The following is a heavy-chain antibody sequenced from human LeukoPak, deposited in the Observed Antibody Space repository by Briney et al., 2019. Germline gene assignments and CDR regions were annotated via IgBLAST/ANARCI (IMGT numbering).Heavy chain of an antibody. CDR1: GFTFSSYA. J-gene: IGHJ6*02. CDR2: ISYDGSNK. CDR3: FGIAAAGRYYYYGMDV. D-gene: IGHD6-13*01. Sequence: GGSLRLSCAASGFTFSSYAMHWVRQAPGKGLEWVAVISYDGSNKYYADSVKGRFTISRDNSKNTLYLQVNSLRAEDTAVYYCFGIAAAGRYYYYGMDVWGQGTTVTVSS. V-gene: IGHV3-30-3*01.